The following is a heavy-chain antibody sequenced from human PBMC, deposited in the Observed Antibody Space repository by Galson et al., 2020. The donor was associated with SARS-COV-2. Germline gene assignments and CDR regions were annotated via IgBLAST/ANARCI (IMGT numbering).Heavy chain of an antibody. CDR3: ARDLADSLLWSGYRYYYGMYV. J-gene: IGHJ6*02. CDR2: ISYDGSNK. Sequence: GESLKISCAASGFTFSSYAMHWVRQAPGKGLEWVAVISYDGSNKYYADSVKGRFTISRDNSKNTLYLQMNSLRAEDTAVYYCARDLADSLLWSGYRYYYGMYVWGQGTTVTVSS. D-gene: IGHD3-3*01. CDR1: GFTFSSYA. V-gene: IGHV3-30*04.